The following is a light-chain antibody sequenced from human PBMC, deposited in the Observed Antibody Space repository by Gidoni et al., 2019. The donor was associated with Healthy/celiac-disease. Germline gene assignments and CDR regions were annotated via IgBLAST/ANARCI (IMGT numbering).Light chain of an antibody. CDR2: AAS. J-gene: IGKJ4*01. CDR1: RSISTH. CDR3: QQSYNIPLT. Sequence: DIQMTQSPSALSASVGDRVTITCRASRSISTHLNWSQQKPGKAPKLLIYAASNLHSGVPSRFSGRGSGTDFTLTISSLQPEDFATYYCQQSYNIPLTCGGGTKVEIK. V-gene: IGKV1-39*01.